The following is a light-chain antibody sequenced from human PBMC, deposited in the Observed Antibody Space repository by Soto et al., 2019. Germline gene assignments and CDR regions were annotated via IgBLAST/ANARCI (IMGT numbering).Light chain of an antibody. CDR3: QQYYNWPQS. Sequence: PATLSVSPGERATLSCRASQRLSSYLAWFQQKPGQAPRLLIYGASTRATGIPARFSGSGSGTDFTLSISSLQSEDFAVYYCQQYYNWPQSFGGGTKVDIK. CDR1: QRLSSY. CDR2: GAS. J-gene: IGKJ4*01. V-gene: IGKV3-15*01.